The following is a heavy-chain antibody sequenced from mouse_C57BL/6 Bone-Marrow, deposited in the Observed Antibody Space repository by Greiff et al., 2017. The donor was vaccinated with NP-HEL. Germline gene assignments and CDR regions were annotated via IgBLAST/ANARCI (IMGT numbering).Heavy chain of an antibody. Sequence: EVQLVESGGDLVKPGGSLKLSCAASGFTFSSYGMSWVRQTPDKRLEWVATISSGGSYTYYPDSVKGRFTISRDNAKNTLYLQMSSLKSEDTAMYYCARHTRYYFDYWGQGTTLTVSS. D-gene: IGHD1-1*01. CDR3: ARHTRYYFDY. V-gene: IGHV5-6*01. CDR2: ISSGGSYT. CDR1: GFTFSSYG. J-gene: IGHJ2*01.